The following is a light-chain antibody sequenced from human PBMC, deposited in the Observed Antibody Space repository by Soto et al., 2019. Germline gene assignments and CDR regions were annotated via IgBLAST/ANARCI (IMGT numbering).Light chain of an antibody. V-gene: IGKV3-11*01. CDR3: QQRLT. CDR2: DAS. J-gene: IGKJ3*01. Sequence: EIVMTQSPATLSLSPGERATLSCRASQSVYTDVAWYQQKPGQSPRLLIYDASNRATGIPARFSGSGSGTDFTLTISSLEPEDFAVYYCQQRLTFGPGTKVD. CDR1: QSVYTD.